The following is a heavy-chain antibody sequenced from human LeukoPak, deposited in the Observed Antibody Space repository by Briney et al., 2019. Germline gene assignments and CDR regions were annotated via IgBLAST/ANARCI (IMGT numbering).Heavy chain of an antibody. D-gene: IGHD6-19*01. CDR3: ARGQYSSGWYAPNYYGMDV. CDR2: IIPIFGTA. J-gene: IGHJ6*02. Sequence: GASVKVSCKASGGTFSSYAISWVRQAPGQGLEWMGGIIPIFGTANYAQRFQGRVTITADESTSTAYMELSSLRSEDTAVYYCARGQYSSGWYAPNYYGMDVWGQGTTVTVSS. V-gene: IGHV1-69*13. CDR1: GGTFSSYA.